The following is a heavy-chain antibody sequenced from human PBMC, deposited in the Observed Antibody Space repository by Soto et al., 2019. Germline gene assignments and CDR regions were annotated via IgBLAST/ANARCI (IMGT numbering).Heavy chain of an antibody. J-gene: IGHJ4*02. CDR1: VVSITTNGYS. V-gene: IGHV4-30-2*01. CDR3: ATYTAFAKYYFDY. Sequence: TLSLTCAFSVVSITTNGYSWSWTRQPPGKGLEWIGYIYPSGTIFYNPSLNSRVTISADTSNNQFSLKLTSVTAADTAVYFCATYTAFAKYYFDYWGRGTLVTVSS. D-gene: IGHD3-16*01. CDR2: IYPSGTI.